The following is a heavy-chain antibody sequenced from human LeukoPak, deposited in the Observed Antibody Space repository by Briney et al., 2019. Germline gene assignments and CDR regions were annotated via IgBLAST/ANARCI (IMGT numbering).Heavy chain of an antibody. CDR1: GGSFSGYY. CDR3: ARRWELPFAFDI. CDR2: INHSGST. J-gene: IGHJ3*02. V-gene: IGHV4-34*01. Sequence: PSETLSLTCAVYGGSFSGYYWSWIRQPPGKGLEWIGEINHSGSTNYNPSLKSRVTISVDTSKNQFSLKLSSVTAADTAVYYCARRWELPFAFDIWGRGTVVTVSS. D-gene: IGHD1-26*01.